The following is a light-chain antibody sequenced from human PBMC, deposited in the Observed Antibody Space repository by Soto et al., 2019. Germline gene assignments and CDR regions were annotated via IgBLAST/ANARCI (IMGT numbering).Light chain of an antibody. CDR3: QQRKSYPVT. CDR2: DAS. Sequence: IQMTQSPSTLSASVGDRVTITCRASQSIDIWLSWYQQKPGKAPSLLIYDASNLKTGVPSRFSASGSGTEFSLTISSLQPDDFASYYCQQRKSYPVTFGGGTKVEIK. CDR1: QSIDIW. V-gene: IGKV1-5*01. J-gene: IGKJ4*01.